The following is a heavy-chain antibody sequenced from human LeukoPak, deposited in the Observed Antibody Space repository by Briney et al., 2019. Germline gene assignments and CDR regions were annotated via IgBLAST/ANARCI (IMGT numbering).Heavy chain of an antibody. Sequence: SETLSLTCTVSGGSIGSSSYYWGWIRQPPGKGLEWIGSIYYSGITYYNPSLKSRVTISVDTSKSQFSLKLSSVTAADTAVYYCARSGSYSFWFDPWGQGTLVTVSS. CDR3: ARSGSYSFWFDP. CDR1: GGSIGSSSYY. D-gene: IGHD1-26*01. J-gene: IGHJ5*02. CDR2: IYYSGIT. V-gene: IGHV4-39*01.